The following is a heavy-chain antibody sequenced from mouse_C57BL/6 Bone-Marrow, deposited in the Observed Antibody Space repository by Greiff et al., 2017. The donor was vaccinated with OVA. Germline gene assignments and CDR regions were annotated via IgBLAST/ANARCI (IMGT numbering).Heavy chain of an antibody. Sequence: EVQGVESGGDLVKPGGSLKLSCAASGFTFSSYGMSWVRQTPDKRLEWVATISSGGSYTYYPDSVKGRFTISRDNAKNTLYLQMSSLKSEDTAMYCCARQKGMVTDADYWGQGTTLTVSS. V-gene: IGHV5-6*01. CDR3: ARQKGMVTDADY. CDR1: GFTFSSYG. CDR2: ISSGGSYT. J-gene: IGHJ2*01. D-gene: IGHD2-2*01.